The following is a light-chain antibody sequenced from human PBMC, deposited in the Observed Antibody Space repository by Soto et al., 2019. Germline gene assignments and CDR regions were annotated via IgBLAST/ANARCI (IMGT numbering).Light chain of an antibody. Sequence: EIVLTQSPGTLSLSPGERATLSCRASQSVIGNYLAWYQQKPGQAPRLLIYGASTRATGIPDSFSGSGSGTDFTLTINRLQTEDFAVYYCQQYNSWPLTFGGGTKVDIK. CDR2: GAS. CDR1: QSVIGNY. J-gene: IGKJ4*01. V-gene: IGKV3-20*01. CDR3: QQYNSWPLT.